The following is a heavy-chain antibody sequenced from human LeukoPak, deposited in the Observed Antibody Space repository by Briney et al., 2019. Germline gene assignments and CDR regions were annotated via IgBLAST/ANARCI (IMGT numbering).Heavy chain of an antibody. V-gene: IGHV4-34*01. D-gene: IGHD1-26*01. J-gene: IGHJ4*02. CDR2: INHSGST. Sequence: SETLSLTCAVYGGSFSGYYWSWIRQPPGKGPEWIGEINHSGSTNYNPSLKSRVTISVDTSKNQFSLKLSSVTAADTAVYYCARGYTFGSSALFDYWGQGTLVTVSS. CDR3: ARGYTFGSSALFDY. CDR1: GGSFSGYY.